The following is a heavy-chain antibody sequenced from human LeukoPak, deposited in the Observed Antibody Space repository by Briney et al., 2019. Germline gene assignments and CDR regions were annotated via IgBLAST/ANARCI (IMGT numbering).Heavy chain of an antibody. Sequence: GESLKISCKGSGYSFTSYWIGWVRQMPGKGLEWMGIIYPGDSDTRYSPSFQGQVTISADKSISTAYLQWSSLKASDTAMYYCATVDTAMVRGYYFDYWGQGSLVTVSS. CDR3: ATVDTAMVRGYYFDY. J-gene: IGHJ4*02. CDR2: IYPGDSDT. V-gene: IGHV5-51*01. CDR1: GYSFTSYW. D-gene: IGHD5-18*01.